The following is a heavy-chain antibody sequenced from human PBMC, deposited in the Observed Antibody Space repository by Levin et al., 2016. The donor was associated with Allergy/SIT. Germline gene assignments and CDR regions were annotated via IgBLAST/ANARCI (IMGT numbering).Heavy chain of an antibody. Sequence: GGSLRLSCAASGFTFSDYWMNWVRQAPGKGLEWVANIKGDGSEKYYGDSVKGRFTISRDNAKNSLYLQMNSLRDEDTAVYYCARGRVRAIDMWGQGTMVTVSS. D-gene: IGHD4/OR15-4a*01. CDR1: GFTFSDYW. J-gene: IGHJ3*02. V-gene: IGHV3-7*01. CDR3: ARGRVRAIDM. CDR2: IKGDGSEK.